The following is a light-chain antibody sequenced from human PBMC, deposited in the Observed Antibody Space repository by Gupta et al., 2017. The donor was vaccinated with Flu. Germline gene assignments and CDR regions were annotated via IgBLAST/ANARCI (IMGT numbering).Light chain of an antibody. V-gene: IGLV1-44*01. CDR3: AAWDASMNGWV. CDR2: SNN. Sequence: QSVLTQPPSASGTPGQRVTISCSGSSSNIGSNTVIWYQQLPGTAPKLLIYSNNQRPSGVPDRFSGSKSGTSASLAISGLQAEDEADYYCAAWDASMNGWVFGGGTKLTVL. J-gene: IGLJ3*02. CDR1: SSNIGSNT.